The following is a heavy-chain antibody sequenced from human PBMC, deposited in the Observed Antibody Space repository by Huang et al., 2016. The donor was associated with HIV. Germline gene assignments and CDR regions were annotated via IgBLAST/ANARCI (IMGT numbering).Heavy chain of an antibody. J-gene: IGHJ4*02. CDR3: AKDPATYPVASGPH. V-gene: IGHV3-30*18. D-gene: IGHD2-15*01. CDR2: ITHDGGDS. Sequence: QVALVESGGGVVQPGRSLRLSCAASGFSFSDYGMHWVRQAPGKGLEWVAVITHDGGDSRLADSVKCRFSVSRDNTKNLLYLQMNSLRIEDTAVYYCAKDPATYPVASGPHWGQGTLVTVSS. CDR1: GFSFSDYG.